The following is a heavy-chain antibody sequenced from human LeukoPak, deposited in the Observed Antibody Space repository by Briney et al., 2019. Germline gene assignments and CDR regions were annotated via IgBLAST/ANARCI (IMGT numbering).Heavy chain of an antibody. CDR3: ARDSSGYLGWFDP. J-gene: IGHJ5*02. CDR2: IYYSGST. CDR1: GGSISSSSYY. Sequence: KPSETLSLTCTVSGGSISSSSYYWSWIRQPPGKGLEWIGYIYYSGSTNYNPSLKSRVTISVDTSKNQFSLKLSSVTAADTAVYYCARDSSGYLGWFDPWGQGTLVTVS. V-gene: IGHV4-61*01. D-gene: IGHD3-22*01.